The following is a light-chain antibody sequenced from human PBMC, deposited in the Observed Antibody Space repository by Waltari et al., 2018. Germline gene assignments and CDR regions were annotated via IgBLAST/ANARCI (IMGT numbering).Light chain of an antibody. CDR1: SSDVGRYNR. J-gene: IGLJ1*01. V-gene: IGLV2-18*02. CDR3: ISYTPSDTYV. Sequence: QSALTQPPSVSGSPGQSVTISCAGTSSDVGRYNRVSWYQQSPGTAPKVIIYDVTNRPTGVPDRFSASKSGNPASLTISGLQSEDEADYYCISYTPSDTYVFGPGTKVAVL. CDR2: DVT.